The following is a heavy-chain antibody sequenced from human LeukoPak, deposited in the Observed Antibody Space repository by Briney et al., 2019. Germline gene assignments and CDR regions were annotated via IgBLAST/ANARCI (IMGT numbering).Heavy chain of an antibody. CDR1: GGFISSGSYY. V-gene: IGHV4-61*02. D-gene: IGHD1-20*01. CDR2: IYTSGTT. Sequence: PSETLSLTCTVSGGFISSGSYYWSWIRQPAGKGLEWIGRIYTSGTTNYNPSLKSRVTISVDTSKNQFSLKLSSVTAADTAVYYCARELTGDDAFDIWGQGTMVTVSS. J-gene: IGHJ3*02. CDR3: ARELTGDDAFDI.